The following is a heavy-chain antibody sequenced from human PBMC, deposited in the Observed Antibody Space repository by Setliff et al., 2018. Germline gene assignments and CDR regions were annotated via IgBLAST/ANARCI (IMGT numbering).Heavy chain of an antibody. CDR2: INAGNGNT. J-gene: IGHJ4*02. CDR1: GYTFTSYA. CDR3: ARDSGPQGYYFDY. D-gene: IGHD2-15*01. V-gene: IGHV1-3*01. Sequence: PSVKVSCKASGYTFTSYAMHWVRQAPGQRLEWMGWINAGNGNTKYSQKFQGRVTITRDTSASTAYMELSSLRSKDTAVYYCARDSGPQGYYFDYWGQGTLVTVSS.